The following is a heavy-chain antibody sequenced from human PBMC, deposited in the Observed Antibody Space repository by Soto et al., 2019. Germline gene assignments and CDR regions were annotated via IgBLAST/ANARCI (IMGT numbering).Heavy chain of an antibody. CDR2: NLPLFNIS. D-gene: IGHD3-10*01. V-gene: IGHV1-69*01. CDR3: ARRRIGYGSWYFDL. CDR1: GGAFSSYA. Sequence: QVQLVQSGAEVKKPGSSVKVSCKASGGAFSSYAISWVRQAPGQGLEWMGGNLPLFNISNYAQKFQGRVTITEDEPTSTAYMDISNLTSEDTAVYYCARRRIGYGSWYFDLWGRGTLITVSS. J-gene: IGHJ2*01.